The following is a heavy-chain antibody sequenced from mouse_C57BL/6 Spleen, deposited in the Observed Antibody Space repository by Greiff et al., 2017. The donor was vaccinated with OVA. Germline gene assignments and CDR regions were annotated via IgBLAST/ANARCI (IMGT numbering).Heavy chain of an antibody. CDR2: ISYDGSN. CDR3: ARGNYGSYWYFDV. V-gene: IGHV3-6*01. D-gene: IGHD1-1*01. Sequence: EVKLVESGPGLVKPSQSLSLTCSVTGYSITSGYYWNWIRQFPGNKLEWMGYISYDGSNNYNPSLKNRISITRDTSKNQFFLKLNSVTTEDTATYYCARGNYGSYWYFDVWGTGTTVTVSS. J-gene: IGHJ1*03. CDR1: GYSITSGYY.